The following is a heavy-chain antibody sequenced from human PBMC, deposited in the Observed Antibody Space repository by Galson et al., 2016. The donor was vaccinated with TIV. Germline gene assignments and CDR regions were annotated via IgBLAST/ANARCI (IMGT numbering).Heavy chain of an antibody. D-gene: IGHD2-2*01. V-gene: IGHV5-51*03. CDR3: ATSVLPPAVMPSTKFHS. J-gene: IGHJ4*02. CDR2: IYPGNSDT. Sequence: QSGAEVKKPGESLKISCQGSGYTFATYWIAWVRQMPGKGLDWMGIIYPGNSDTRYSPSFQGRVTISADRSTNTAYLQWSRLKASDTAIYYCATSVLPPAVMPSTKFHSWGQGTLVTVSS. CDR1: GYTFATYW.